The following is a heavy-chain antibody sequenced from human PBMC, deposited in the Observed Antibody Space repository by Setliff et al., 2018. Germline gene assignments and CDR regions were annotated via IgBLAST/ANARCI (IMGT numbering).Heavy chain of an antibody. D-gene: IGHD3-22*01. Sequence: ASVKVSCKTSGYTFTSYAMHWVRQAPGQRLEWMGWINAGNGNTKYSQKFQGRVTITRDTSASTAYMELSSLRSEDTAVYYCARDLDYQYYYDSSGRDAFDIWGQGTMVTVSS. CDR3: ARDLDYQYYYDSSGRDAFDI. CDR2: INAGNGNT. J-gene: IGHJ3*02. CDR1: GYTFTSYA. V-gene: IGHV1-3*01.